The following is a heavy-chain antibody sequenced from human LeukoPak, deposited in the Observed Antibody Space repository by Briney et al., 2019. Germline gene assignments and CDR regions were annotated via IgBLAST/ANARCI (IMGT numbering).Heavy chain of an antibody. D-gene: IGHD3-10*01. Sequence: PGGSLRLSCAASGFTFSSYSMNWVRQAPGKGLEWVSSISSSSSYIYYADSVKGRFTISRDISKNTLFLQMNSLRAEDTALYYCARDLLWFGELSPPDYWGQGTLVTVSS. CDR1: GFTFSSYS. CDR2: ISSSSSYI. CDR3: ARDLLWFGELSPPDY. J-gene: IGHJ4*02. V-gene: IGHV3-21*01.